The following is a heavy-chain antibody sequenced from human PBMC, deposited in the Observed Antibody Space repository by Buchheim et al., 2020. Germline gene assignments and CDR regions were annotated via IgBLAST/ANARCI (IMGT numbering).Heavy chain of an antibody. V-gene: IGHV3-72*01. Sequence: EVQLVESGGGLVQPGGSLRLSCAASGFTFSDHYMDWVRQAPGKGLEWVGRTRNKANSYTTEYAASVKGRFTISRDDSKNSLYLQMNSLKTEDTAVYYCARDHYGSGSSSWGQGTL. J-gene: IGHJ4*02. CDR1: GFTFSDHY. CDR3: ARDHYGSGSSS. CDR2: TRNKANSYTT. D-gene: IGHD3-10*01.